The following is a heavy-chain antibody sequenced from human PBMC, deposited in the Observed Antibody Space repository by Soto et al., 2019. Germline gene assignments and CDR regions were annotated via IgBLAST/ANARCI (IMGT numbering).Heavy chain of an antibody. J-gene: IGHJ4*02. CDR2: IYPSDSDT. Sequence: GESLKISCKGSGYNFAGYWIAWVRQMPGKGLELMGIIYPSDSDTRYRPSFQGQVTISADKSISSAYLQWSSLRASDTAMYYCARGGVSTRTFDHWGQGTPVTVSS. CDR3: ARGGVSTRTFDH. CDR1: GYNFAGYW. V-gene: IGHV5-51*01. D-gene: IGHD3-3*01.